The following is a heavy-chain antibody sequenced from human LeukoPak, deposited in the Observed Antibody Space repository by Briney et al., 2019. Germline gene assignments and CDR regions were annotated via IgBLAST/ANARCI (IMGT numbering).Heavy chain of an antibody. CDR3: AILALTRYSYGYGTGDY. J-gene: IGHJ4*02. V-gene: IGHV4-34*01. D-gene: IGHD5-18*01. CDR2: INHSGST. CDR1: GGSFSGYY. Sequence: SETLSLTCAVYGGSFSGYYWSWIRQPPGKGLEWIGEINHSGSTNYNPSLKSRVTISVDTSKNQFSLKLSSVTAADTAVYYCAILALTRYSYGYGTGDYWGQGTLVTVSS.